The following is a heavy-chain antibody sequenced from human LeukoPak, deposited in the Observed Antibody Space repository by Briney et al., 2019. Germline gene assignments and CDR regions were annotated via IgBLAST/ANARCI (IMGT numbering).Heavy chain of an antibody. J-gene: IGHJ4*02. D-gene: IGHD4-17*01. Sequence: PSETLSLTCAVSGGSISSSNWWSWVRQPPGKGLEWIGEIYHIGSTNYNPSLKSRVTISVDKSKNQFSLKLSSVTAADTAVYYCARDAHGDYLGVPFDYWGQGTLVTVSS. CDR3: ARDAHGDYLGVPFDY. CDR1: GGSISSSNW. V-gene: IGHV4-4*02. CDR2: IYHIGST.